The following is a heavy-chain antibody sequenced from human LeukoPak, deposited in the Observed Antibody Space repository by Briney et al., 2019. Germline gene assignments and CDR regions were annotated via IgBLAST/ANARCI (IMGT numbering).Heavy chain of an antibody. CDR3: ARGVSAVTVDS. J-gene: IGHJ4*02. D-gene: IGHD4-17*01. CDR2: LYSSGTA. Sequence: SETLSLTCTISDGFINGYYWTWIRQPAGKGLEWIGRLYSSGTAYYNPSLKSRVTMSLDTSKNQFSLNLSSVTAADTAVYFCARGVSAVTVDSWGQGTLVIVSS. CDR1: DGFINGYY. V-gene: IGHV4-4*07.